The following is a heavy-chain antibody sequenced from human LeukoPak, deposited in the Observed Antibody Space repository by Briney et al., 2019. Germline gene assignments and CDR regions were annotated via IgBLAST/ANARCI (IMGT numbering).Heavy chain of an antibody. CDR2: INQDGTEK. CDR3: ARDAYLAAATNDAFDI. CDR1: GFSFTTYW. J-gene: IGHJ3*02. D-gene: IGHD6-13*01. V-gene: IGHV3-7*01. Sequence: GGSLRLSCAASGFSFTTYWMSWVRQAPGKGLEWVANINQDGTEKYYVDSVKGRFTISRDNAKNSLYLQMNSLRAEDTAVYYCARDAYLAAATNDAFDIWGQGTMVTVSS.